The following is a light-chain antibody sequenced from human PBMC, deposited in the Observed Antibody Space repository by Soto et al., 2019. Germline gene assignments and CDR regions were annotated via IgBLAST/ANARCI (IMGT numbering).Light chain of an antibody. V-gene: IGKV3-20*01. CDR3: QQYGSSRWT. CDR1: QSVSSSY. J-gene: IGKJ1*01. Sequence: EIVLTQSPGTLSLSPGKRATLSCRASQSVSSSYLAWYQQKPGQAPRLLIYGASSRATGIPDRFSGSGSGTDFTLTISRLEPEDFAVYYCQQYGSSRWTFGQGTKVEF. CDR2: GAS.